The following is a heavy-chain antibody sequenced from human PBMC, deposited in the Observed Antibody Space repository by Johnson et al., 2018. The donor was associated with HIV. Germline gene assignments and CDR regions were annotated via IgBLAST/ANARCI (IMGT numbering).Heavy chain of an antibody. CDR1: GFTFSTYD. CDR2: IGPAGDT. D-gene: IGHD3-22*01. V-gene: IGHV3-13*01. Sequence: VHLVESGGGSVQPGGSLRVSCAASGFTFSTYDMHWVRQAAGKGLEWVSAIGPAGDTYYPGSVKGRFTISRDNAKNSLYLQMNSLRAEDTALYYCAKDRDSSGYYLLGDAFDIWGQGTMVTVSS. CDR3: AKDRDSSGYYLLGDAFDI. J-gene: IGHJ3*02.